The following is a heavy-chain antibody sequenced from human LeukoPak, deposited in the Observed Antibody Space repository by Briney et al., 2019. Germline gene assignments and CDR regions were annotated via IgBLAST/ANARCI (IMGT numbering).Heavy chain of an antibody. CDR1: GDSINSLDL. D-gene: IGHD3-22*01. Sequence: SGTLSLTCTVSGDSINSLDLWSWVRQPPGKGLEWIGEMYLSGTTHSNPSVKSRVTISIDKTKNQFFLNLSSVTAADTAVYYCAGLVGRYSSGLYYYYFDYWGQGTLVTVSS. V-gene: IGHV4-4*02. CDR2: MYLSGTT. CDR3: AGLVGRYSSGLYYYYFDY. J-gene: IGHJ4*02.